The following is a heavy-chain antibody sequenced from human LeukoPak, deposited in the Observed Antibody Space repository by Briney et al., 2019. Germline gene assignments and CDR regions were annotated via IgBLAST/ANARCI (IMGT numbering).Heavy chain of an antibody. CDR2: IYWDDDK. CDR1: GFSLSTSRVG. CDR3: AHRQIQGIMFGGGGFDP. V-gene: IGHV2-5*02. Sequence: SGPTLVNPTQTLTLTCTFSGFSLSTSRVGVGWIRQPPGKALEWLALIYWDDDKRYSPSLKSRLTITKDTSKNQVVLIMTNMDPVDTGTYYCAHRQIQGIMFGGGGFDPWGQGTLVTVSS. J-gene: IGHJ5*02. D-gene: IGHD3-16*01.